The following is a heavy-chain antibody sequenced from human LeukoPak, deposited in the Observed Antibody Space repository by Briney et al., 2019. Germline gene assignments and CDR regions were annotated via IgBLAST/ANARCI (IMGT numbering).Heavy chain of an antibody. D-gene: IGHD3-10*01. CDR2: INWNGGST. CDR1: GFTFDDYG. CDR3: ARVYYGSGSYLFDY. Sequence: GGSLRLSCAASGFTFDDYGMSWVRQAPGKGLDWVSGINWNGGSTGYADSVKGRFTISRDNAKNSLYLQMNSLRAEDTALYHCARVYYGSGSYLFDYWGQGTLVTVSS. V-gene: IGHV3-20*01. J-gene: IGHJ4*02.